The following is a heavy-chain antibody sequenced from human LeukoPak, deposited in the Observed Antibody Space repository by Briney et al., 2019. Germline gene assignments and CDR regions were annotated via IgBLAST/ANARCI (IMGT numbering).Heavy chain of an antibody. CDR3: ANLPTYYYDSSGRRTGDY. CDR1: GFTFSSYG. CDR2: ISGSGGST. D-gene: IGHD3-22*01. J-gene: IGHJ4*02. V-gene: IGHV3-23*01. Sequence: GGSLRLSCAASGFTFSSYGMSWVRQAPGKGLEWVSAISGSGGSTYYADSVKGRFTISRDNSKNTLYLQMNSLRAEDTAVYYCANLPTYYYDSSGRRTGDYWGQGTLVTVSS.